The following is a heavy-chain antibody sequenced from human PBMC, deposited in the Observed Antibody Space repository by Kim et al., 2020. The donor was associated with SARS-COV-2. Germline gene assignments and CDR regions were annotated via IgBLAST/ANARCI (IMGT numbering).Heavy chain of an antibody. Sequence: SETLSLTCTVSGGSISSSNYHWGWIRQPPGQGLEWIGSMYYSGSTYYNPSLKSRVTISVDTSKNQFSLKLSSVTAADTAVYYCARDTYYYHSRDFLGLDYWGQGTLVTVSS. J-gene: IGHJ4*02. CDR1: GGSISSSNYH. CDR3: ARDTYYYHSRDFLGLDY. D-gene: IGHD3-22*01. V-gene: IGHV4-39*01. CDR2: MYYSGST.